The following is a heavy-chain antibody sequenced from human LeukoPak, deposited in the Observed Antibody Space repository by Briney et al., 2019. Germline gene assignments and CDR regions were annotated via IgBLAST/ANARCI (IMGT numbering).Heavy chain of an antibody. J-gene: IGHJ4*02. Sequence: ASVKVSCKASGYTFTSYGISWVRQAPGQGLEWMGWISAYNGNTNYAQKFQGRVTMTRDTSISTAYMELSRLRSDDTAVYYCARNPRHYDGSDYWGQGTLVTVSS. V-gene: IGHV1-18*01. D-gene: IGHD3-16*01. CDR1: GYTFTSYG. CDR3: ARNPRHYDGSDY. CDR2: ISAYNGNT.